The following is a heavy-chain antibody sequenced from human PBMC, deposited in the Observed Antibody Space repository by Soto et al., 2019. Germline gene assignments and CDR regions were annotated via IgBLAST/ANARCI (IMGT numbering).Heavy chain of an antibody. CDR2: INPSGGST. V-gene: IGHV1-46*01. CDR1: GYTFTSYY. Sequence: GASVKVSCKASGYTFTSYYMHWVRQAPGQGLEWMGIINPSGGSTSYAQKFQGRVTMTRDTSTSTVYMELSSLRSEDTAVYYCAREQGPYGSGQSMDVWGQGTTVTVSS. J-gene: IGHJ6*02. D-gene: IGHD3-10*01. CDR3: AREQGPYGSGQSMDV.